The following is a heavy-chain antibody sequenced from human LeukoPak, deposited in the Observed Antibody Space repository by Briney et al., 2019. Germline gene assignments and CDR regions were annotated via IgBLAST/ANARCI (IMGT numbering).Heavy chain of an antibody. CDR1: GFTFSNYA. CDR2: ISYDGRNK. Sequence: GGSLRLSCAASGFTFSNYAMHWVRQAPGKGLEWVAVISYDGRNKYYADSVKGRFTISRDNSKNTLDLQMNSLRAEDTAVYYCAKDQWLLSVESRFYFDYWGQGTLVTVSS. V-gene: IGHV3-30*04. J-gene: IGHJ4*02. D-gene: IGHD3-3*01. CDR3: AKDQWLLSVESRFYFDY.